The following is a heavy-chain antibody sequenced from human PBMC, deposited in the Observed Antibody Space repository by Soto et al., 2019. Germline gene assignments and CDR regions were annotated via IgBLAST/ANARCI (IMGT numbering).Heavy chain of an antibody. CDR2: IYYSGST. D-gene: IGHD2-21*01. J-gene: IGHJ4*02. CDR3: SRMHFVETYRKETFYYFDY. CDR1: GGFISSSTNY. V-gene: IGHV4-39*01. Sequence: SETLSLTCAVSGGFISSSTNYWGWIRQPPGKGLESIGTIYYSGSTSYNPSLESRLTISVDTSKNQFSLRLTSVTAADTAMYYCSRMHFVETYRKETFYYFDYWGQGSLVTVSS.